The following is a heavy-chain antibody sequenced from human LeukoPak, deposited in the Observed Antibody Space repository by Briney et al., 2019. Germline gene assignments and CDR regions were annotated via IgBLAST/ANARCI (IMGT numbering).Heavy chain of an antibody. V-gene: IGHV1-18*01. CDR2: ISGYRGYT. D-gene: IGHD5-18*01. CDR3: ARGGSYVDTAMIQVDY. Sequence: ASVKVSCEASGYTFSNYGISWVRQAPGQGLEWMGWISGYRGYTNYAQKVQGRVTMTTDTSTSTAYMELRSLRSDDTAVYYCARGGSYVDTAMIQVDYWGQGTLVTVSS. J-gene: IGHJ4*02. CDR1: GYTFSNYG.